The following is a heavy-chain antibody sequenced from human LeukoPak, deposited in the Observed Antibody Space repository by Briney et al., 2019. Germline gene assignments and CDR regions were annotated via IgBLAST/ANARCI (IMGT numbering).Heavy chain of an antibody. D-gene: IGHD3-16*01. CDR1: GGTFSSYA. Sequence: ASVRVSCKASGGTFSSYAISWVRQAPGQGLEWMGRIIPIFGTANYAQKFQGRVTITTDESTSTAYMELSSLRSEDTAVYYCARDHNYDYAWGYYMDVWGKGTTVTVSS. J-gene: IGHJ6*03. V-gene: IGHV1-69*05. CDR2: IIPIFGTA. CDR3: ARDHNYDYAWGYYMDV.